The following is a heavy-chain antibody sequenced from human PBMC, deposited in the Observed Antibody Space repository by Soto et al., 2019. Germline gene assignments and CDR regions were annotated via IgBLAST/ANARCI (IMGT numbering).Heavy chain of an antibody. J-gene: IGHJ6*02. Sequence: EVQLVESGGGLVQPGGSLRLSCAASGFTFSSYWMHWVRQAPGKGLVWVSRIDNAGSSVRYADSVKGRFTISRDNAKNTLYLQMISLRAADTAVYYCTRVGGSVSGMDVWGQGTTVTVSS. V-gene: IGHV3-74*01. CDR3: TRVGGSVSGMDV. CDR2: IDNAGSSV. CDR1: GFTFSSYW. D-gene: IGHD1-26*01.